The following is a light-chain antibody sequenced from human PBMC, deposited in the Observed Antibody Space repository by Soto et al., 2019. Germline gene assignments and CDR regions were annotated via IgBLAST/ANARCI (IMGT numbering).Light chain of an antibody. CDR2: GIS. CDR1: QSFNSN. Sequence: ETVMTQSPATLSVSPGERATLSCWASQSFNSNYLAWYQQHPGQPPRLLIYGISTRATGIPARFSGSGSGTEFSLSISSLQSEDFAVYYCQQYSKWPITFGQGTRLEIK. J-gene: IGKJ5*01. CDR3: QQYSKWPIT. V-gene: IGKV3-15*01.